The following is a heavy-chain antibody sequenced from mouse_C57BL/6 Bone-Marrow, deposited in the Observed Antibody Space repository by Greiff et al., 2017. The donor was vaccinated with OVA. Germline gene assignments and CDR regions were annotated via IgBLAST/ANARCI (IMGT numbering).Heavy chain of an antibody. V-gene: IGHV1-69*01. D-gene: IGHD1-1*01. CDR2: IDPSDSYT. Sequence: QVQLQQPGAELVMPGASVKLSCKASGYTFTSYWMHWVKQRPGQGLEWIGEIDPSDSYTKYNQTFKGKSTLTVDKSSSTAYMQLSSLTSEDSAVYYCARGGRVTTVVAHWYFDVWGTGTTVTVSS. J-gene: IGHJ1*03. CDR1: GYTFTSYW. CDR3: ARGGRVTTVVAHWYFDV.